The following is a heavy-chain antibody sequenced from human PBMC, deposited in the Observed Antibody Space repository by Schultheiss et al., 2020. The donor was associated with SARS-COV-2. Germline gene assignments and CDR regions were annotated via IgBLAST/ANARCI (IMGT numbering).Heavy chain of an antibody. CDR2: ISGSGGST. D-gene: IGHD2-2*02. J-gene: IGHJ6*02. V-gene: IGHV3-23*01. CDR1: GFTFSSYS. Sequence: GESLKISCAASGFTFSSYSMNWVRQAPGKGLEWVSAISGSGGSTYYADSVKGRFTISRDNSKNTLYLQMNSLRAEDTAVYYCARGYCSSTSCYNGMDVWGQGTTVTVSS. CDR3: ARGYCSSTSCYNGMDV.